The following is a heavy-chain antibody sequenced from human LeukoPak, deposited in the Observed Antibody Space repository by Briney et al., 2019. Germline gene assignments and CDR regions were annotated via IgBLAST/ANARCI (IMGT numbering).Heavy chain of an antibody. D-gene: IGHD6-13*01. J-gene: IGHJ6*04. Sequence: GRSLRLSCAASGFTFSSYAMSWVRQAPGKGLEWVSAISGSGGSTYYADSVKGRFTISRDNPKNTLYLQMNSLRAEDTAVYYCAKDRTAAAAHYGMDVWGKGTTVTVSS. CDR1: GFTFSSYA. CDR3: AKDRTAAAAHYGMDV. CDR2: ISGSGGST. V-gene: IGHV3-23*01.